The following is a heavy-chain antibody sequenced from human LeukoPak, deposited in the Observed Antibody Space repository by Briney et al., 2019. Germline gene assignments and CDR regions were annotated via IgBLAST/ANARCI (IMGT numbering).Heavy chain of an antibody. D-gene: IGHD7-27*01. CDR2: ISYDGSNK. V-gene: IGHV3-30*18. Sequence: GGSLRLSCAASGFTFSSYGMHWVRQAPGKGLEWVAVISYDGSNKYYADSVKGRFTISRDNSKNTLYLQMNSLRAEDTAVYYCAKDRDGDLFDYWGQGTLVTVYS. CDR3: AKDRDGDLFDY. J-gene: IGHJ4*02. CDR1: GFTFSSYG.